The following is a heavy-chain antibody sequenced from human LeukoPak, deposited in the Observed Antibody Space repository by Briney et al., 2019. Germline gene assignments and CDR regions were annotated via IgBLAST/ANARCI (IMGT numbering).Heavy chain of an antibody. D-gene: IGHD6-13*01. CDR3: ASKAGLALDY. CDR2: INSDGRST. J-gene: IGHJ4*02. V-gene: IGHV3-74*01. Sequence: PGGSLRLSCAASGFTFSSNWTHWVRQAPGKGLVWVSRINSDGRSTSYADSVKGRFTISRDNAKNTLYLQMNSLRAEDTAVYYCASKAGLALDYWGQGTLVTVSS. CDR1: GFTFSSNW.